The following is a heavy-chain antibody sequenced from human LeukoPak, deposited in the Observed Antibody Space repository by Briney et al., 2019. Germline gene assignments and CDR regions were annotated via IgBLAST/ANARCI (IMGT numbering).Heavy chain of an antibody. Sequence: PSGTLCLSCAVSGCSISCENWCTWVRQPPGKGLEWIGEIYHSGNTNYNPSLRSRVTLSVDKSKNQFSLQLSSVTAADTAVYYCARGPSVAAHLDYWGQGTLVTVSS. CDR2: IYHSGNT. V-gene: IGHV4-4*02. J-gene: IGHJ4*02. CDR1: GCSISCENW. CDR3: ARGPSVAAHLDY. D-gene: IGHD5-12*01.